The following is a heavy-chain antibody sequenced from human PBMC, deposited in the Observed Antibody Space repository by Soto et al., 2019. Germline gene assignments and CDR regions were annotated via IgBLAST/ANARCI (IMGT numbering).Heavy chain of an antibody. J-gene: IGHJ6*02. CDR1: GDSISSSDYY. V-gene: IGHV4-39*07. CDR2: IYNSGIM. Sequence: SETLSLTCIVSGDSISSSDYYWGWIRQAPGKGPEWIGSIYNSGIMHYNPSLKSRVTISVDKSKNQFSLKLSSVTAADTAVYYCARVSGSYYYGMDVWGQGTTVTVS. CDR3: ARVSGSYYYGMDV. D-gene: IGHD1-26*01.